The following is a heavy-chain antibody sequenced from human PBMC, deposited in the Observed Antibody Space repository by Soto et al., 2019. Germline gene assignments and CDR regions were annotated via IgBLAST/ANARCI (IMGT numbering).Heavy chain of an antibody. J-gene: IGHJ4*02. V-gene: IGHV3-23*01. CDR2: ISGDEGNT. D-gene: IGHD6-13*01. CDR1: GFSFSTYA. Sequence: PGGSLRLSCAASGFSFSTYAMSWVRQAPGKGLEWVSVISGDEGNTNYADSVKGRFSISRDNSRDMLYLQMNTLRAEDTAIYYCAKVSSSWYAGFFDLWGQGTLVTVSS. CDR3: AKVSSSWYAGFFDL.